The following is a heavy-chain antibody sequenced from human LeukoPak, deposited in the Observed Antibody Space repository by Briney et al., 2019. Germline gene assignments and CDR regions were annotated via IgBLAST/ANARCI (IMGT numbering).Heavy chain of an antibody. CDR1: GFTFSSYW. D-gene: IGHD2-15*01. Sequence: GGSLRLSCAASGFTFSSYWMSWVGQAPGKGLEWVANIKQDGSEKYYVDSVKGRFTISRDNAKNSLYLQMNSLRAEDTAVYYCARVGYCSGGSCYVPFDYWGQGTLVTVSS. CDR2: IKQDGSEK. J-gene: IGHJ4*02. V-gene: IGHV3-7*03. CDR3: ARVGYCSGGSCYVPFDY.